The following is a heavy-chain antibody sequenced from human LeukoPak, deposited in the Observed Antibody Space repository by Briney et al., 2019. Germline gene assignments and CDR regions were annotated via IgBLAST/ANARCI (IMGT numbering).Heavy chain of an antibody. Sequence: ASVKVSCKASGYTFTSYYMHWVRQAPGQGLEWMGKINPSGGSTNYTQKFQGRVTMTRDTSTSTVYMQLSSLRSEDTAVYYCARGLVGATRYWGQGTLVTVSS. CDR3: ARGLVGATRY. V-gene: IGHV1-46*01. CDR1: GYTFTSYY. CDR2: INPSGGST. J-gene: IGHJ4*02. D-gene: IGHD1-26*01.